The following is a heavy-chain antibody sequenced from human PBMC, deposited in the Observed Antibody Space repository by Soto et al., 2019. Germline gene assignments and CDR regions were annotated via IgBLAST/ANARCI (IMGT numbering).Heavy chain of an antibody. J-gene: IGHJ5*02. CDR1: GFTFSSYG. D-gene: IGHD4-4*01. CDR3: ARESGALKVTRYNWFDP. V-gene: IGHV3-33*01. Sequence: QVQLVESGGGVVQPGRSLRLSCAASGFTFSSYGMHWVRQAPGKGLDWVAVIWHDGSNKYYADSVKGRFTISRDNSKNPLYLQMNSLRAEDTAVYYCARESGALKVTRYNWFDPWGQGTLVTVSS. CDR2: IWHDGSNK.